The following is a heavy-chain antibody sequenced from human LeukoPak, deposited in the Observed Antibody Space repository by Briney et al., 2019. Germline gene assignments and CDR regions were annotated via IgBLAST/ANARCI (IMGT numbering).Heavy chain of an antibody. CDR2: INHSGST. J-gene: IGHJ6*01. Sequence: SETLSLTCAVYGGSFSGYYWSWIRQPPGKGLEWIGEINHSGSTNYNPSLKSRVTISVDTSKNQFSLKLSSVTAADTAVYYCARMKGVGGAIQLYHYHGKEVWGQRA. D-gene: IGHD2-15*01. CDR3: ARMKGVGGAIQLYHYHGKEV. CDR1: GGSFSGYY. V-gene: IGHV4-34*01.